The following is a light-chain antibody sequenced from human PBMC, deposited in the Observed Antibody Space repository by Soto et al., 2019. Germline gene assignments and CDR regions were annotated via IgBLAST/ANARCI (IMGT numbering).Light chain of an antibody. Sequence: QSALTQPPSASGSPGQSVTISCTGTSSDVGTHGYVSWYQQHAGKAPKLVIYDVTKRPSGVPDRFSGSKSGNTASLTVSGLQAEDEAGYYCMCYAGGNNWVFGGGTKVTVL. CDR1: SSDVGTHGY. CDR3: MCYAGGNNWV. J-gene: IGLJ3*02. V-gene: IGLV2-8*01. CDR2: DVT.